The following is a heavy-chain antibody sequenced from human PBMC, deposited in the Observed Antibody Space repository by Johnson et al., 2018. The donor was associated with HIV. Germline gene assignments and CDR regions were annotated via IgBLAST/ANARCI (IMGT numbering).Heavy chain of an antibody. J-gene: IGHJ3*02. CDR2: IYSGGST. Sequence: VQLVESGGGLVQPGGSLRLSCAASGFTVSSNYMSWVRQAPGKGLEWVSVIYSGGSTYYADSVKGRFTISRDNSKNTLYLQMNSLRAEDTAVYYCARVETAMTYDDFDIWGQGTMVTVSS. CDR3: ARVETAMTYDDFDI. V-gene: IGHV3-66*01. CDR1: GFTVSSNY. D-gene: IGHD5-18*01.